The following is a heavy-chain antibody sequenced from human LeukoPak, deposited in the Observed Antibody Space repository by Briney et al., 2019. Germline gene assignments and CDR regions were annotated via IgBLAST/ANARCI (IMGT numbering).Heavy chain of an antibody. J-gene: IGHJ5*02. CDR3: AKGGSCISTSCYGDWFDP. CDR2: ISGSGGST. V-gene: IGHV3-23*01. CDR1: GFTFSSYA. D-gene: IGHD2-2*01. Sequence: GGSLRLSCAASGFTFSSYAMSWVRQAPGKGLEWVSAISGSGGSTYYADSVKGRFTISRDNFKNTLYLQMNSLRAEDTAVYYCAKGGSCISTSCYGDWFDPWGQGTLVTVSS.